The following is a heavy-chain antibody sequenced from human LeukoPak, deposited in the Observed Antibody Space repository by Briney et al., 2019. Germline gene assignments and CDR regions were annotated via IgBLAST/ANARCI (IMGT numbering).Heavy chain of an antibody. CDR3: ARDVGRGFDY. CDR1: GFTFSRYW. V-gene: IGHV3-7*01. Sequence: GGSLRLSCAASGFTFSRYWMTWVRQAPGKGPEWVANVNEGGSDKYYVGSVKGRFTISRDNAKNSLYLQMNSLRVEDTAVYYCARDVGRGFDYWGQGTLVTVSS. CDR2: VNEGGSDK. J-gene: IGHJ4*02. D-gene: IGHD3-10*01.